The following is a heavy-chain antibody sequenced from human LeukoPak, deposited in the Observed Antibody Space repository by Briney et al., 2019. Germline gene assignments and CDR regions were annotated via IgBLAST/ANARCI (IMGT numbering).Heavy chain of an antibody. CDR3: AKPLEVTNSYYFNY. CDR2: ISGSGSGGST. D-gene: IGHD4-17*01. J-gene: IGHJ4*02. Sequence: GGSLRLSCAASGFTFSSYAMSWVRQAPGKGLEWVSTISGSGSGGSTYYADSVKGRFTISRDNSKDTLYLQMNSLRAEDTAVYYCAKPLEVTNSYYFNYGGQGPRVTVPS. V-gene: IGHV3-23*01. CDR1: GFTFSSYA.